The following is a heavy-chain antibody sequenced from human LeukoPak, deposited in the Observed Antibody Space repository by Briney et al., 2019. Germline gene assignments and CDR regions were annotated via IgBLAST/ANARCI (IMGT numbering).Heavy chain of an antibody. CDR2: INPNNGGT. CDR1: GYTFTGYF. V-gene: IGHV1-2*06. Sequence: ASVKVSCKASGYTFTGYFMNWVRQAPGQGLEWMGRINPNNGGTNYAQNFLVRVTMTRDTSISTAYMELSSLRSEDTAVYYCARVGDGLNDAFDIWGQGTMVTVSS. D-gene: IGHD5-24*01. CDR3: ARVGDGLNDAFDI. J-gene: IGHJ3*02.